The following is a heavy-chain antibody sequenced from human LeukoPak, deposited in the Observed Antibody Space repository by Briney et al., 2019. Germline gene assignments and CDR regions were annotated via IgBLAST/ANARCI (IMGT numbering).Heavy chain of an antibody. Sequence: GRSLRLSCVGSGFSFSRYAMSWVRQAPGKGLEWVAGRGGGGNNAYYADSVKGRFTVSRDNSMNTLYLQMNSLRAEDTAVYYCAKVRWGSDNALDSWGQGTLVTGSS. D-gene: IGHD3-16*01. CDR2: RGGGGNNA. V-gene: IGHV3-23*01. CDR1: GFSFSRYA. CDR3: AKVRWGSDNALDS. J-gene: IGHJ4*02.